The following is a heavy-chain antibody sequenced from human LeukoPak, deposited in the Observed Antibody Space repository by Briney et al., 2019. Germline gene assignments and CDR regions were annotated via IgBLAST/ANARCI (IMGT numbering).Heavy chain of an antibody. CDR1: GYTFTSYG. Sequence: EASVKVSCKASGYTFTSYGISWVRQAPGQGLEWMGWISAYNGNTNYAQKLQGRVTMTTDTSTSTAYMELRSLRSEDTAVYYCARGQGHFDWSYMGGWFDPWGQGTLVTVSS. CDR2: ISAYNGNT. CDR3: ARGQGHFDWSYMGGWFDP. J-gene: IGHJ5*02. D-gene: IGHD3-9*01. V-gene: IGHV1-18*01.